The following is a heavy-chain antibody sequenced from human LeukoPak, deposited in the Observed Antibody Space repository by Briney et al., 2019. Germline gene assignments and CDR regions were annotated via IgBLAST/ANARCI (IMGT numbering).Heavy chain of an antibody. CDR2: IWNDGSEK. Sequence: GGSLRLSCAVSGFTFSSYGMHWVRQAPGKGLEWVAVIWNDGSEKYHADSVKGRFTISRDNSKNTLYLQMNSLRAEDTAVYYCAKDRGSGWTAGAFDIWGQGTMVTVSS. CDR1: GFTFSSYG. D-gene: IGHD6-19*01. CDR3: AKDRGSGWTAGAFDI. V-gene: IGHV3-30*02. J-gene: IGHJ3*02.